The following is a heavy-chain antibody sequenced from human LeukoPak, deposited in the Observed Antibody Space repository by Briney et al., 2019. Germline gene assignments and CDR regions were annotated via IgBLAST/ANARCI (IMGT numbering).Heavy chain of an antibody. CDR3: ARDSLDSGYPTY. CDR2: IDYSGST. Sequence: SETLSLTCTVSGGSISSGGYYWSRIRQHPGKGLEGIGYIDYSGSTYYKPSLKSRVTISVDTSKSQFSLKLSSVTAADTAVYYCARDSLDSGYPTYWGQGTLVTVSS. D-gene: IGHD3-10*01. J-gene: IGHJ4*02. CDR1: GGSISSGGYY. V-gene: IGHV4-31*03.